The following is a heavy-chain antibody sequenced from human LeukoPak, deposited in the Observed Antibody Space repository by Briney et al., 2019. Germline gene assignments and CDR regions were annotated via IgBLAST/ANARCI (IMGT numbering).Heavy chain of an antibody. CDR2: IYSGGST. V-gene: IGHV3-66*01. D-gene: IGHD2-15*01. Sequence: GGSLRLSCAASGFTVSSNYMSWVRQAPGKGLEWVSVIYSGGSTYYADSVRARFTISRDNSRNTLYLQMNTLRVEDTAVYYCARGEYCSGGTCYPGRLDYWGQGTLVTVSS. CDR3: ARGEYCSGGTCYPGRLDY. CDR1: GFTVSSNY. J-gene: IGHJ4*02.